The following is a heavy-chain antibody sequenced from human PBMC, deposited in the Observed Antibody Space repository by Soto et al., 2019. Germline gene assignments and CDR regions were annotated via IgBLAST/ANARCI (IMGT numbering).Heavy chain of an antibody. V-gene: IGHV1-2*02. CDR1: GYTFTGYY. D-gene: IGHD2-15*01. CDR3: ARDTPGYCSGGSCYSGDY. Sequence: ASVKVSCKASGYTFTGYYMHWIRQAPGQGLEWMGWINPDTGGTNYAQKFQGRVTMTRDTSISTAYMELRSLRSDDTAVYYCARDTPGYCSGGSCYSGDYWGQGTLVTVSS. J-gene: IGHJ4*02. CDR2: INPDTGGT.